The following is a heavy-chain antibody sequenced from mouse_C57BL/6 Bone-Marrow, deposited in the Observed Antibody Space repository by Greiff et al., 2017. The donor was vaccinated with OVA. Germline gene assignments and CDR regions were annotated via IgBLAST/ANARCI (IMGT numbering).Heavy chain of an antibody. CDR2: ISYDGSN. J-gene: IGHJ4*01. CDR3: ARGWRAMDY. CDR1: GYSITSVYY. D-gene: IGHD2-3*01. Sequence: EVKLQESGPGLVKPSQSLSLTCSVTGYSITSVYYWNWIRQFPGNQLEWMGYISYDGSNNYKPSIKNRISITRDTSKNQFLLKLNSVTTEDTATYYCARGWRAMDYWGQGTSVTVST. V-gene: IGHV3-6*01.